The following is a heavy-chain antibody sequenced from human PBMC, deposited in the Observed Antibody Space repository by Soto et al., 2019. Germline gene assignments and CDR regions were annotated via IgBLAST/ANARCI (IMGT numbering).Heavy chain of an antibody. CDR2: IYWDDDK. J-gene: IGHJ6*02. D-gene: IGHD3-3*01. Sequence: SGPTLVNPTQTLTLTCTFSGFSLSTSGVGVGWIRQPPGKALEWLALIYWDDDKRYSPSLKSRLTITKDTSKNQVVLTMTNMDPVDTATYYCAHSTSTRHYDFWSGPRPVAWGQGTTVTVSS. CDR1: GFSLSTSGVG. V-gene: IGHV2-5*02. CDR3: AHSTSTRHYDFWSGPRPVA.